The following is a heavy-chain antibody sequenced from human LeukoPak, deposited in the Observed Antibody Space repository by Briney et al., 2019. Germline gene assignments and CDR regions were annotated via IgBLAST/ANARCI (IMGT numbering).Heavy chain of an antibody. CDR3: ARGHTFSTTWGCFDY. CDR2: INPNSGST. J-gene: IGHJ4*02. V-gene: IGHV1-46*01. Sequence: ASVKVSCKASGYTFTGYYMHWVRQAPGQGLEWMGIINPNSGSTSFAQKFQGRVSLTRDTSTTTVYMEVSSLRSEDTAVYYCARGHTFSTTWGCFDYWGQGTLVTVSS. D-gene: IGHD2-2*01. CDR1: GYTFTGYY.